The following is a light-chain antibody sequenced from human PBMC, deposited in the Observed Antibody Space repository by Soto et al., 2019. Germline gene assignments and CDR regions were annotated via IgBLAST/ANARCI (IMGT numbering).Light chain of an antibody. CDR2: EVT. J-gene: IGLJ1*01. CDR3: SSLSGGNIRV. CDR1: GSDVGGYNF. Sequence: SVLTQPASVSGSPGQSIAISCPGTGSDVGGYNFVSWYQQHPDKAPKLIVYEVTHRPSGVSNRFSGSKSGNTASLTISGLQGEDEADYYCSSLSGGNIRVFGTGTKVTVL. V-gene: IGLV2-14*01.